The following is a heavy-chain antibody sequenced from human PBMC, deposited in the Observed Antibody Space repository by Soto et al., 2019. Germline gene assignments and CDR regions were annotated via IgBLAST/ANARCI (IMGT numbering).Heavy chain of an antibody. J-gene: IGHJ4*02. V-gene: IGHV4-39*01. D-gene: IGHD3-16*01. Sequence: SETLSLTCTVSGGSTDSRSHYWGWIRQPPGRGLEWIGSVYYSGSTHDNPSLQSRVTISVDTSRNQFSLNLISVTAADTAVYFCARQPRGPGYGERGLYFDHWGQGTLVTVSS. CDR1: GGSTDSRSHY. CDR2: VYYSGST. CDR3: ARQPRGPGYGERGLYFDH.